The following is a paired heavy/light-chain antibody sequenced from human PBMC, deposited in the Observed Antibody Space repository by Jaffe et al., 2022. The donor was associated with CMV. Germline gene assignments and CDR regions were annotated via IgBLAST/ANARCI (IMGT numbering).Light chain of an antibody. CDR1: SSNIGSKY. J-gene: IGLJ3*02. CDR3: ATRDDSLSGWV. CDR2: KNN. Sequence: QSVLTQPPSASGTPGQRITVSCSGSSSNIGSKYVYWFQQFPGTAPKLLIYKNNQRPSGVPDRFSGSKSGTSASLAISGLRSEDEADYYCATRDDSLSGWVIGGGTKLTVL. V-gene: IGLV1-47*01.
Heavy chain of an antibody. CDR3: ARDRARFEDSRPFHYDVMTGSRSVRENDYYSGMDV. CDR1: GYTFSNYG. D-gene: IGHD3-9*01. J-gene: IGHJ6*02. CDR2: ISTYNGNT. Sequence: QLVQSGPEVTKPGASVKVSCEASGYTFSNYGFTWVRLAPGQGLQWMGWISTYNGNTNYAQKFKDRLSLTTDTSTGTAYMELWGLTSDDTAVYFCARDRARFEDSRPFHYDVMTGSRSVRENDYYSGMDVWGQGTTITVSS. V-gene: IGHV1-18*01.